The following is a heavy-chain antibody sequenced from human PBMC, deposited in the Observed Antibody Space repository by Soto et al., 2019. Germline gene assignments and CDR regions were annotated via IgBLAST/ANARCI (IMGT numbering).Heavy chain of an antibody. V-gene: IGHV4-39*01. CDR2: IYYSGST. CDR1: GGSISSGGYS. CDR3: ARRYCGGDCYHFDY. D-gene: IGHD2-21*02. J-gene: IGHJ4*02. Sequence: SETLSLTCAVSGGSISSGGYSWSWIRQPPGKGLEWIGSIYYSGSTYYNPSLKSRVTISVDTSKNQFSLKLSSVTAADTAVYYCARRYCGGDCYHFDYWGQGTLVTVSS.